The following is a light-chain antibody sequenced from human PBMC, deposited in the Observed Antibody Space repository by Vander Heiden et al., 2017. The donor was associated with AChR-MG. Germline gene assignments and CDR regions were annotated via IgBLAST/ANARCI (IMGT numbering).Light chain of an antibody. V-gene: IGKV3-15*01. Sequence: EILMTQSPATLSVSPGERATLACRASQSVSSNLAWYQQKPGQAPRLLNYGASTTATGIPARFSGSGSGTEFTLTISSLQSEDFAVYYCQQYNNWYTFGQGTKLEIK. J-gene: IGKJ2*01. CDR3: QQYNNWYT. CDR2: GAS. CDR1: QSVSSN.